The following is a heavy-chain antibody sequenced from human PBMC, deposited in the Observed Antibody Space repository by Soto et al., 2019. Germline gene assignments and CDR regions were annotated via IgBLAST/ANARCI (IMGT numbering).Heavy chain of an antibody. CDR3: ARERSYGHDY. V-gene: IGHV1-8*01. CDR1: GYAYTSYA. J-gene: IGHJ4*02. D-gene: IGHD5-18*01. CDR2: MNPNSGNT. Sequence: QVQLVQCGAEVKKPGASVKVSCKASGYAYTSYAINWVRQATGQGLEWMGWMNPNSGNTGYAQKFQGRVTMTRNTSISTAYMELSSLRSEDTAVYHCARERSYGHDYWGQGTLVTVSS.